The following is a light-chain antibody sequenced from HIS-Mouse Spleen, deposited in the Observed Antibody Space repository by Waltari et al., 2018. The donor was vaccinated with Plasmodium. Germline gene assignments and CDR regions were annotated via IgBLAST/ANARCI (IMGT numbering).Light chain of an antibody. CDR1: SDINVGSYN. Sequence: QPVLTQPPSSSASPGESARLTCTLPSDINVGSYNIYWYQQKPGSPPRYLLYYYSDSDKGQVSGVPRRFSGSKDASANTGILLISGLQSEDDADYYCMIWPSNASGVFGGGTKLTVL. CDR3: MIWPSNASGV. CDR2: YYSDSDK. V-gene: IGLV5-37*01. J-gene: IGLJ3*02.